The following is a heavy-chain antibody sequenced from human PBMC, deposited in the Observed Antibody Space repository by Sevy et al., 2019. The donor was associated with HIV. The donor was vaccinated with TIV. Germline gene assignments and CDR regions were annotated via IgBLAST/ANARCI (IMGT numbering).Heavy chain of an antibody. CDR3: TTDVITMVRAPGY. Sequence: GGSLRLSCAASGFTFSNAWMSWVRQAPGKGLEWVGRIKSKTDGGTKDYAAPVKGRFTISRDDSKNTLYLQTNSLKTEDTAVYYCTTDVITMVRAPGYWGQGTLVTVSS. CDR2: IKSKTDGGTK. D-gene: IGHD3-10*01. J-gene: IGHJ4*02. V-gene: IGHV3-15*01. CDR1: GFTFSNAW.